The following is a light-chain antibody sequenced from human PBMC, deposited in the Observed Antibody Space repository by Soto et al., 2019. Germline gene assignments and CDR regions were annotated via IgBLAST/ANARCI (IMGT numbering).Light chain of an antibody. CDR2: DVS. CDR3: STFRGRSTDV. J-gene: IGLJ2*01. V-gene: IGLV2-11*01. Sequence: QSALTQPRSVSGSPGQSVTISCTGSSSDIGSYQYVSWYQQHPDKAPKLIIYDVSARPSGVPDRFSGSKSGSTASLTISGLQPEDEAFYYCSTFRGRSTDVFGGGTKLTVL. CDR1: SSDIGSYQY.